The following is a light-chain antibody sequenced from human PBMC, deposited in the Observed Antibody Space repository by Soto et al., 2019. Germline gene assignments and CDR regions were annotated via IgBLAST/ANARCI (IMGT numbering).Light chain of an antibody. Sequence: DIQMTQSPSTLSASVGDRVTITCRASQSISSWLAWYQQKPGKAPKLLIYKASSLESGVPDRFSGSGSGTDFTLTISSLQPDDFATYYCQQYNSYSFGGGTKVDIK. CDR3: QQYNSYS. CDR1: QSISSW. CDR2: KAS. J-gene: IGKJ4*01. V-gene: IGKV1-5*03.